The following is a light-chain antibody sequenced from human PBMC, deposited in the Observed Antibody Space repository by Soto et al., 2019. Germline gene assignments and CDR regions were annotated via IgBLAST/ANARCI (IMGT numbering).Light chain of an antibody. J-gene: IGLJ1*01. CDR2: EVS. V-gene: IGLV2-14*01. CDR3: SSYTSSITPYV. CDR1: SNDVGGSTY. Sequence: QSVLTQPASVSGSPGQSITISCAGTSNDVGGSTYVSWYQQHPGKAPEVIIFEVSNRPSGVSNRFSGSKSGNTASLTISGLQAEDEADYYCSSYTSSITPYVFGTGTKVTVL.